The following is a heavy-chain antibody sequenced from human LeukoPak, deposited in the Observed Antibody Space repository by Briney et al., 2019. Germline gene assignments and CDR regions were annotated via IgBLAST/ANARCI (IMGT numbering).Heavy chain of an antibody. J-gene: IGHJ3*02. Sequence: GGSLRLSCAASGFTFNNYGMHWVRPTPGKGLEWVSFIWYDGSDKYYADSVKGRFTISRDNSKNMLFLQMNSLRPEDTAIYYCANWDGDKSAYDTWGQGTMVTVSS. CDR1: GFTFNNYG. CDR2: IWYDGSDK. V-gene: IGHV3-30*02. D-gene: IGHD3-10*01. CDR3: ANWDGDKSAYDT.